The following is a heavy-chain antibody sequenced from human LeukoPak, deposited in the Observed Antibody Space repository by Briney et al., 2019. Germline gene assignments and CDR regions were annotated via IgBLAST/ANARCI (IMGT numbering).Heavy chain of an antibody. CDR2: ISGSGGST. J-gene: IGHJ4*02. D-gene: IGHD3-22*01. V-gene: IGHV3-23*01. CDR3: AKGHYYDSSGYYPFDY. CDR1: GFTFSSYV. Sequence: GGSLRLSCAASGFTFSSYVMSWVRQAPGKGLEWVSAISGSGGSTYYADSVKGRFTISRDNSKNTLYLQMNSLRAEDTAVYYCAKGHYYDSSGYYPFDYWGQGTLVTVSS.